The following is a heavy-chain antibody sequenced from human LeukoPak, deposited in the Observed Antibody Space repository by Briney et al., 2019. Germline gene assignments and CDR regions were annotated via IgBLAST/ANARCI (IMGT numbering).Heavy chain of an antibody. J-gene: IGHJ4*02. CDR2: IDPSDSDT. CDR1: GSPFTTYW. V-gene: IGHV5-51*01. Sequence: GESLQISCQASGSPFTTYWIGWARKLHGKGLEWMGIIDPSDSDTRYTPSFQGQVTISADKSLTTAYLQWNSLKASDTALYYCARQTAMGRSGDYWGQGTLVTVSS. D-gene: IGHD5-18*01. CDR3: ARQTAMGRSGDY.